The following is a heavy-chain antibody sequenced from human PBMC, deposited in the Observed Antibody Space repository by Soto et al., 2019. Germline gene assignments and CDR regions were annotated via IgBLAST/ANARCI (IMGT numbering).Heavy chain of an antibody. J-gene: IGHJ5*02. CDR2: MNPNSGNT. Sequence: GASVKVSCKASGYTFTSWVRQATGQGLEWMGWMNPNSGNTGYAQKFQGRVTMTRNTSMTTAYLELSSLRSDDTAIYYCARMATSGTLNWFDPWGQGTLVTVSS. CDR1: GYTFTS. CDR3: ARMATSGTLNWFDP. V-gene: IGHV1-8*01.